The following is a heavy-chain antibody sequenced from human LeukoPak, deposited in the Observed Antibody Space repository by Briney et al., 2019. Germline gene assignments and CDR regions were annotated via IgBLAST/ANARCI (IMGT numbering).Heavy chain of an antibody. D-gene: IGHD2-21*02. CDR2: INPNSGDT. V-gene: IGHV1-2*06. CDR3: ARDYCGGDCSPDY. Sequence: GASVKVSCKASGYTFTSYYVHWVRQAPGQGLEWMGRINPNSGDTNYAQKFQGRVTMTRDTSISTAYMELSRLRSDDTAVYYCARDYCGGDCSPDYWGQGTLVTVSS. CDR1: GYTFTSYY. J-gene: IGHJ4*02.